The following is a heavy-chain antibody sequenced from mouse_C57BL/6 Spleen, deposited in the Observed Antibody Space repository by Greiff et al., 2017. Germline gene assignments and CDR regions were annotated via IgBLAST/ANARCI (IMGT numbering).Heavy chain of an antibody. D-gene: IGHD2-4*01. V-gene: IGHV1-62-2*01. Sequence: QVQLQQSGAELVKPGASVKLSCKASGYTFTEYTINWVKQRSGQGLEWIGWFYPGSGSTKYNEKFKDKATLTADKSSSTDYMELNRLTSEDSAVYYCARQGLRLGFAYWGQGTLVTVSA. J-gene: IGHJ3*01. CDR2: FYPGSGST. CDR3: ARQGLRLGFAY. CDR1: GYTFTEYT.